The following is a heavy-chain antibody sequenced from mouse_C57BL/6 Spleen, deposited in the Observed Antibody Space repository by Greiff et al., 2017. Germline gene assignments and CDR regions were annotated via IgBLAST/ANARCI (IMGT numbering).Heavy chain of an antibody. V-gene: IGHV5-17*01. Sequence: DVMLVESGGGLVKPGGSLKLSCAASGFTFSDYGMHWVRQAPEKGLEWVAYISSGSSTIYYADTVKGRFTISRDNAKNTLFLQMTSLRSEDTAMYYCARRYYGSSPGYFDVWGTGTTVTVSS. CDR2: ISSGSSTI. J-gene: IGHJ1*03. CDR1: GFTFSDYG. CDR3: ARRYYGSSPGYFDV. D-gene: IGHD1-1*01.